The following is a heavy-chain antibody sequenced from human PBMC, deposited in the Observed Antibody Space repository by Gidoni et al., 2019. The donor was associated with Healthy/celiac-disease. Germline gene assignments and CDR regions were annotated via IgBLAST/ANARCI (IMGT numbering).Heavy chain of an antibody. CDR3: AKDYDGGLVAHAAFDY. J-gene: IGHJ4*02. CDR2: ISGSGGST. Sequence: EVQLLESGGGLVQPGGSLRLSCAASGFTFSSYAMSWVRQAPGKGLGWVSAISGSGGSTYYADSVKGRFTISRDNSKNTLYLQMNSLRAEDTAVYYCAKDYDGGLVAHAAFDYWGQGTLVTVSS. CDR1: GFTFSSYA. D-gene: IGHD2-15*01. V-gene: IGHV3-23*01.